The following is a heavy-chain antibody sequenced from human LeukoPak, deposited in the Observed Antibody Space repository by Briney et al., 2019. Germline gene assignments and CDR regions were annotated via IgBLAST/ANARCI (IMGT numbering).Heavy chain of an antibody. Sequence: GGSLRLSCAASGFTFSNYWMSWVRQAQRKGLEWVANINQGGSDKSYVDSVKGRFTISRDNAKNSLYLEMNSLRVEDTAMYYCARTSRSSSIDDWGQGTLVTVSS. V-gene: IGHV3-7*01. CDR3: ARTSRSSSIDD. D-gene: IGHD2-15*01. J-gene: IGHJ4*02. CDR1: GFTFSNYW. CDR2: INQGGSDK.